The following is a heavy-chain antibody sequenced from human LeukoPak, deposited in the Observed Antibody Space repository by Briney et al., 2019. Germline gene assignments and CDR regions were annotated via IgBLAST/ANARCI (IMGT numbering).Heavy chain of an antibody. CDR2: IYYSGST. D-gene: IGHD2-8*01. CDR1: GGSISSYY. J-gene: IGHJ5*02. Sequence: SETLSLTCTVSGGSISSYYWSWIRQPPGKGLEWIGYIYYSGSTNYNPSLKSRVTISVDTSKNQFSLKLNSVTAADTAVYYCARSGNGNWFDPWGQGTLVTVSS. CDR3: ARSGNGNWFDP. V-gene: IGHV4-59*12.